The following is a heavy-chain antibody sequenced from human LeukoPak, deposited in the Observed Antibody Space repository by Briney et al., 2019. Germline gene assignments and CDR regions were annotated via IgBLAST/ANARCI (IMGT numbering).Heavy chain of an antibody. Sequence: GESLQISCKASGHIFTNSWIAWLRQMPGKGLEWMVITYPGGSDSRSSPSFKGHVTISADKSISTAYLQWSSLKASDTAMYYCARHGVEGYNGAFHIWGQGTMVTVSS. CDR1: GHIFTNSW. CDR3: ARHGVEGYNGAFHI. J-gene: IGHJ3*02. V-gene: IGHV5-51*01. CDR2: TYPGGSDS. D-gene: IGHD5-24*01.